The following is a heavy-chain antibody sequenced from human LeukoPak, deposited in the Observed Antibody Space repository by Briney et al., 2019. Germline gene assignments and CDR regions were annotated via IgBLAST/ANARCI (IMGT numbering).Heavy chain of an antibody. V-gene: IGHV3-20*04. J-gene: IGHJ4*02. D-gene: IGHD6-6*01. Sequence: GGSLRLSCAASGFTFDDYGMSWVRQAPGKGLEWVSNLNWNGGRTGYADSVKGRFTISRDNAKNSLYLQMNSLRAEDTALYYCAREISITIAARGGFDYWGQGTLVTVSS. CDR3: AREISITIAARGGFDY. CDR1: GFTFDDYG. CDR2: LNWNGGRT.